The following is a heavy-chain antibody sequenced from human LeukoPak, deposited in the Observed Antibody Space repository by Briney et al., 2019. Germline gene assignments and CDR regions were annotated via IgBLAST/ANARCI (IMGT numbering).Heavy chain of an antibody. CDR1: GYTFTSYG. CDR3: ARGYCSGGSCLKTDY. J-gene: IGHJ4*02. CDR2: ISAYNGNT. Sequence: ASVKVSCKASGYTFTSYGISWVRQAPGQGLEWMGWISAYNGNTNYAQKLQGRVTMTTVTSTSTAYMELRSLRSDDTAVYYCARGYCSGGSCLKTDYWGQGTLVTVSS. V-gene: IGHV1-18*01. D-gene: IGHD2-15*01.